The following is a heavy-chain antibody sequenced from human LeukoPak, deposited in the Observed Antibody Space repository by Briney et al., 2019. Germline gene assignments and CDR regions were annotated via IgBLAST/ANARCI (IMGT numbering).Heavy chain of an antibody. J-gene: IGHJ4*02. CDR2: IYYSGST. CDR1: GGSISSGGYY. D-gene: IGHD3-3*01. V-gene: IGHV4-61*08. Sequence: ETSETLSLTCTVSGGSISSGGYYWSWIRQHPGKGLEWIGYIYYSGSTNYNPSLKSRVTISVDTSKNQFSLKLSSVTAADTAVYYCARGHYDFWSGQVLSYYFDYWGQGTLVTVSS. CDR3: ARGHYDFWSGQVLSYYFDY.